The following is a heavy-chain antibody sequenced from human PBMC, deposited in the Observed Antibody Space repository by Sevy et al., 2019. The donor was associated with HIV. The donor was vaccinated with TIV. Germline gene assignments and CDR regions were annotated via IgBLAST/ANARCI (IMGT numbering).Heavy chain of an antibody. J-gene: IGHJ4*02. CDR3: AREGVVVPAAIIPLV. CDR1: GFTFSSYW. Sequence: GGSLRLSCAASGFTFSSYWMSWVRQAPGKGLEWVANIKQDGSGKYYVDSVKGRFTISRDNAKNSLYLQMNSLRAEDTAVYYCAREGVVVPAAIIPLVWGQGTLVTVSS. V-gene: IGHV3-7*03. D-gene: IGHD2-2*01. CDR2: IKQDGSGK.